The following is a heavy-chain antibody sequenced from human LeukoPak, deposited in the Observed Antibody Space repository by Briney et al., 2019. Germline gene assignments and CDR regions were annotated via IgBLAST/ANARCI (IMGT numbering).Heavy chain of an antibody. V-gene: IGHV3-11*06. D-gene: IGHD2-15*01. CDR2: ISSSSNYT. CDR3: ARDRYCSGGTCHSAAWFDP. Sequence: GGSLRLSCAASGFTFSDYYMSWIRQAPGKGLECISYISSSSNYTNYADSVKGRFTISRDNAKNSLYLQMNSLRAEDTAVYYCARDRYCSGGTCHSAAWFDPWGQGTLVTVSS. J-gene: IGHJ5*02. CDR1: GFTFSDYY.